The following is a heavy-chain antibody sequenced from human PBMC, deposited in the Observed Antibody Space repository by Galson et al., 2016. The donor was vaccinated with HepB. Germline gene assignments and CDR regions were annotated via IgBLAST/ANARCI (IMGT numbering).Heavy chain of an antibody. D-gene: IGHD6-19*01. CDR2: INYNGET. Sequence: TLSLTCTVSGDSIDSRGYYWSWIRHHPERGLEWIGYINYNGETYYNPSLKSPLHISRDTSKNQFSLSLKSVTAADTAVYYCARDLGFSGQLDFWGQGALVTVSS. V-gene: IGHV4-31*01. CDR1: GDSIDSRGYY. J-gene: IGHJ4*02. CDR3: ARDLGFSGQLDF.